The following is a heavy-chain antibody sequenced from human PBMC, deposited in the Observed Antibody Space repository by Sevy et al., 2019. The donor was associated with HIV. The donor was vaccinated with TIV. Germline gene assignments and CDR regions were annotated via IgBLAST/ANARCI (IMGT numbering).Heavy chain of an antibody. Sequence: GGSLRLSRVVSTFTFSDYYMTWIRQAPGKGLEWISHISSGGTITSHADSVKGRFTISRDNAKNSLYLQMNSLRAEDXXXXXXXXXXXXXGSYYFDYWGQGTLVTVSS. CDR3: XXXXXXXGSYYFDY. CDR1: TFTFSDYY. J-gene: IGHJ4*02. V-gene: IGHV3-11*01. D-gene: IGHD3-10*01. CDR2: ISSGGTIT.